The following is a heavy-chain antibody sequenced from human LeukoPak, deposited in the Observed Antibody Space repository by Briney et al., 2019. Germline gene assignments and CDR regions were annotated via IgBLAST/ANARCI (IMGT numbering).Heavy chain of an antibody. CDR1: GGSISSYY. V-gene: IGHV4-59*01. J-gene: IGHJ4*02. CDR2: IYYSGST. CDR3: ARAYGSGSYTDEYYFDY. Sequence: SETLSLTCTVSGGSISSYYWSWIRQPPGKGLEWIGYIYYSGSTNYNPSLKSRVTISVDTSKNQFSLKLSSVTAADTAVYYCARAYGSGSYTDEYYFDYWGQGTLVTVSS. D-gene: IGHD3-10*01.